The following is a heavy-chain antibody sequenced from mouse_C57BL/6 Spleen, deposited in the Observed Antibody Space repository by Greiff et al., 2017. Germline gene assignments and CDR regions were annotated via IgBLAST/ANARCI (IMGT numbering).Heavy chain of an antibody. J-gene: IGHJ4*01. CDR1: GYAFSSSW. D-gene: IGHD1-1*01. V-gene: IGHV1-82*01. CDR2: IYPGDGDT. CDR3: ASITTVVNAMDY. Sequence: VQVVESGPELVKPGASVKISCKASGYAFSSSWMNWVKQRPGKGLEWIGRIYPGDGDTNYNGKFKGKATLTADKSSSTAYMQLSSLTSEDSAVYFCASITTVVNAMDYWGQGTSVTVSS.